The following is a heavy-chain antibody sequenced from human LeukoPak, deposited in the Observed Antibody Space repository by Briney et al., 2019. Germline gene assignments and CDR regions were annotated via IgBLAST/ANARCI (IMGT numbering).Heavy chain of an antibody. CDR2: VSSSSSYI. CDR1: GFTFSTYT. J-gene: IGHJ4*02. V-gene: IGHV3-21*01. D-gene: IGHD2-2*01. CDR3: ARDSQYVY. Sequence: KSGGSLRLSCAASGFTFSTYTLNWVRQAPGKGLEWVSSVSSSSSYIYYADSVKGRFTISRDNAKNSLYLQMNSLRAEDTAVYYCARDSQYVYWGQGTLVTVSS.